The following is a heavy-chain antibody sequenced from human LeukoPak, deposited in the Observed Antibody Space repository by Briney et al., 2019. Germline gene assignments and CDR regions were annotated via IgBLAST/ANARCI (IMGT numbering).Heavy chain of an antibody. CDR3: AAGSKEQWLTFDY. V-gene: IGHV1-58*01. D-gene: IGHD6-19*01. CDR2: IVVGSGNT. Sequence: ASVKVSCKASGFTFTSSAVQWVRQARGQRLEWIGWIVVGSGNTNYAQKFQERVTITRDLSTSTAYMELSSLRSEDTAVYYCAAGSKEQWLTFDYWGQGTLVTVSS. CDR1: GFTFTSSA. J-gene: IGHJ4*02.